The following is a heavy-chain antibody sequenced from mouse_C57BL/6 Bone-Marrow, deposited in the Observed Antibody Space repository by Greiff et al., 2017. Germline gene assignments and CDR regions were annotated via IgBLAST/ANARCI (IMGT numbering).Heavy chain of an antibody. V-gene: IGHV1-64*01. Sequence: QVQLQQSGAELVKPGASVKLSCKASGYTFTSYWMHWVKQRPGQGLEWIGMIHPNSGSTNYNEKFKSKATLTVDKSSSTAYMQLSSLPSEDSAVYYCASPNWDFAYWGQGTLVTVSA. CDR3: ASPNWDFAY. CDR1: GYTFTSYW. D-gene: IGHD4-1*01. CDR2: IHPNSGST. J-gene: IGHJ3*01.